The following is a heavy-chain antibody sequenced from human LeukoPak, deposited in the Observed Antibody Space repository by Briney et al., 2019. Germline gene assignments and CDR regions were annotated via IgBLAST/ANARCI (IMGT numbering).Heavy chain of an antibody. CDR1: GGSISSSSYY. CDR3: ARRQLGGLWYFDY. CDR2: IYYSGST. J-gene: IGHJ4*02. Sequence: SETLSLTCTVSGGSISSSSYYWGWIRQPPGKGLEWIGSIYYSGSTYYNPSLKSRVTISVDTSKNQFSLKLSSVTAADTAVYYCARRQLGGLWYFDYWGQGTLVTVSS. D-gene: IGHD1-1*01. V-gene: IGHV4-39*07.